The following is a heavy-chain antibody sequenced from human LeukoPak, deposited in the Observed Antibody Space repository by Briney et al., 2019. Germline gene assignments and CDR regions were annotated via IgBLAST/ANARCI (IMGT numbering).Heavy chain of an antibody. D-gene: IGHD2-2*01. CDR3: ARVYCSSTSCYGEVYYYYMDV. J-gene: IGHJ6*03. V-gene: IGHV4-59*01. CDR1: GGSISSYY. Sequence: SETLSLTCTVSGGSISSYYWSWIRQPPGKGLEWIGYIYYSGSTNYNPSLKSRVTISVDTSKNQFSLKLSSVTAADTAVYYCARVYCSSTSCYGEVYYYYMDVWGKGTTVTISS. CDR2: IYYSGST.